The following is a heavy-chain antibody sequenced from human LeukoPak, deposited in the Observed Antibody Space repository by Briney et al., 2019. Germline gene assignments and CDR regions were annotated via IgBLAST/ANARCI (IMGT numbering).Heavy chain of an antibody. CDR1: GGSISSGGYS. D-gene: IGHD6-6*01. J-gene: IGHJ4*02. Sequence: PSQTLSLTCAVSGGSISSGGYSWSWIRQPPGKGLEWIGYIYHSGSTYYNPSLKSRVTISVDRSKNQFSLKLSSVTAADTAVYYCARALGRQLDYFDYWGQGTLVTVSS. V-gene: IGHV4-30-2*01. CDR3: ARALGRQLDYFDY. CDR2: IYHSGST.